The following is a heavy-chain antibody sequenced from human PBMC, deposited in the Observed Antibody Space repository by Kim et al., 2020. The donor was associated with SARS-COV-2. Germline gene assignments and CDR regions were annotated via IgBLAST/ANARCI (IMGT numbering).Heavy chain of an antibody. D-gene: IGHD6-19*01. J-gene: IGHJ4*02. V-gene: IGHV4-39*01. CDR3: ARRYSSGWFYDY. Sequence: YYTASLKSRVTMSVDTSRNQCSLKLSSVTAADTAMYYCARRYSSGWFYDYWGQGTLVSVSS.